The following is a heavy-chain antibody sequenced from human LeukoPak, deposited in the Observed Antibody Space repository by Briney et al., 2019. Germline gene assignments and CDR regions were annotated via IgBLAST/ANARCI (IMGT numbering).Heavy chain of an antibody. CDR3: ARVDSSGYYAFDI. J-gene: IGHJ3*02. CDR2: INHSGST. V-gene: IGHV4-34*01. D-gene: IGHD3-22*01. Sequence: SETLSLTCAVYGGSFSGYYWSWIRQPPGKGLEWIGEINHSGSTNYNPSLKSRVTISVDTSKNQFSLKLSSVTAADTAVYYCARVDSSGYYAFDIWGQGTMVTVSS. CDR1: GGSFSGYY.